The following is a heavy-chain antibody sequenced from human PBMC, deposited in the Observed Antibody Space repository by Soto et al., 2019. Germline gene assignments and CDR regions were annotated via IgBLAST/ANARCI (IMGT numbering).Heavy chain of an antibody. J-gene: IGHJ4*02. Sequence: SETLSLTCAVNGGSLSGYYWTWVRQPPGQGLEWIGEIYRTGSTNYNPSLKSRVTISLDKSENQFSLKVTSLTAADTAVYYCASRDPGTSVDYWGQGTLVTVSS. CDR1: GGSLSGYY. CDR2: IYRTGST. CDR3: ASRDPGTSVDY. V-gene: IGHV4-34*01. D-gene: IGHD1-7*01.